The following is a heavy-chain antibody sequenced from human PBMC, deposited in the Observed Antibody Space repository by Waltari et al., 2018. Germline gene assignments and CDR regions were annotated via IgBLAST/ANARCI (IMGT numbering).Heavy chain of an antibody. D-gene: IGHD3-10*01. CDR2: IWYDGSNK. Sequence: QVQLVESGGGVVQPGRSLRLSCAASGFTFSSYGMHWVRPAPGQGLEWVAVIWYDGSNKYYADSVKGRFTISRDNSKNTLYLQMNSLRAEDTAVYYCARTAEGFGEPSGSYGMDVWGQGTTVTVSS. V-gene: IGHV3-33*01. J-gene: IGHJ6*02. CDR1: GFTFSSYG. CDR3: ARTAEGFGEPSGSYGMDV.